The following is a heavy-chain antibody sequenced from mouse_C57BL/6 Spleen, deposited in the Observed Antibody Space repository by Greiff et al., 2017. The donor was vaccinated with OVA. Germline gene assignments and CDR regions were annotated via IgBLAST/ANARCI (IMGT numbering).Heavy chain of an antibody. V-gene: IGHV1-82*01. CDR2: IYPGDGDT. J-gene: IGHJ4*01. Sequence: QVQLKQSGPELVKPGASVKISCKASGYAFSSSWMNWVKQRPGKGLEWIGRIYPGDGDTNYNGKFKGKATLTADKSSSTAYMQLSSLTSEDSAVYFCAGEDYYYGSSHYYAMDYWGQGTSVTVSS. CDR3: AGEDYYYGSSHYYAMDY. D-gene: IGHD1-1*01. CDR1: GYAFSSSW.